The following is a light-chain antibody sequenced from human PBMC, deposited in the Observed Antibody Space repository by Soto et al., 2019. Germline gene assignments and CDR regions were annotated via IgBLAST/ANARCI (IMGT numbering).Light chain of an antibody. CDR2: AAS. CDR1: QSVSRY. J-gene: IGKJ5*01. CDR3: QQSYITPPIT. Sequence: DVQMTQSASSLSALVGDRVTMTFRSSQSVSRYLNWYQHKPGKAPKLLINAASNLRSGVPSRFSGSGSGTDFTLTIDGLQPEDFAVYYCQQSYITPPITFGQGTRLEI. V-gene: IGKV1-39*01.